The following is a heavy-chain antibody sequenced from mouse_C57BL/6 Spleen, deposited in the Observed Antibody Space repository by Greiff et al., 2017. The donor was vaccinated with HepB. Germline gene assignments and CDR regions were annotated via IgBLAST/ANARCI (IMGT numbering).Heavy chain of an antibody. J-gene: IGHJ3*01. V-gene: IGHV1-64*01. CDR2: IHPNSGST. Sequence: QVQLQQPGAELVKPGASVKLSCKASGYTFTSYWMHWVKQRPGQGLEWIGMIHPNSGSTNYNEKFKSKATLTVDKSSSTAYMQLSSLTSEDSTVYYCAREDSYDYGWAWFAYWGQGTLVTVSA. D-gene: IGHD2-4*01. CDR3: AREDSYDYGWAWFAY. CDR1: GYTFTSYW.